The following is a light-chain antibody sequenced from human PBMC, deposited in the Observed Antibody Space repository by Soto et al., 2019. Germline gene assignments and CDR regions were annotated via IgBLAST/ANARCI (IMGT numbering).Light chain of an antibody. Sequence: EIVLTQYPGTLSLSPGERATLSCRASQYMTRTYIAWYQEKPGQAPRLLIYAASNRATGIPDKFSRSGSGADYSLTISRLEPEDSAVYYCHQYDKAPQTFGQGTKVDI. CDR2: AAS. CDR1: QYMTRTY. V-gene: IGKV3-20*01. CDR3: HQYDKAPQT. J-gene: IGKJ2*01.